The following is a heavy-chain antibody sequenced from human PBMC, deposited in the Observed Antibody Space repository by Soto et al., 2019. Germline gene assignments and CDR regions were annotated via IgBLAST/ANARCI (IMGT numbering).Heavy chain of an antibody. CDR1: GYSFTSYW. J-gene: IGHJ6*02. Sequence: RGESLKISCKGSGYSFTSYWISWVRQMPGKGLEWMGRIDPSDSYTNYSPSFQGHVTISADKSISTAYLQWSSLKASDTAMYYCARGAGISPSHYYYGMDVWGQGTTVTVSS. V-gene: IGHV5-10-1*01. D-gene: IGHD6-19*01. CDR3: ARGAGISPSHYYYGMDV. CDR2: IDPSDSYT.